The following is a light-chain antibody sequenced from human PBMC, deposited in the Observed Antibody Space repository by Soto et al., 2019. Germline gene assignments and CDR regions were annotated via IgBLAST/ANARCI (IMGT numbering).Light chain of an antibody. V-gene: IGKV3-20*01. CDR1: QSVGGSY. Sequence: EIVLTQSPGTPSLSPGERATLSCRASQSVGGSYLAWFQQKPGQAPRLLIYVASTRATGVLDRFSGSGSATDFSLTINRLEPEDFAVYYCQHYGSSPWTFGQGTKVEIK. CDR2: VAS. CDR3: QHYGSSPWT. J-gene: IGKJ1*01.